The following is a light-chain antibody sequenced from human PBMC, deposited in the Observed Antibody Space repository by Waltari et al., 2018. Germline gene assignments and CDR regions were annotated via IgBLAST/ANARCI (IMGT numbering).Light chain of an antibody. Sequence: IQLTQSPSSLSASLGDRVLISCRASQGISSYLAWYQQKPWKAPKLLIYAASTLQSGVPSRFSGSVSGTDFTLTISSLQPEDFATYYCQQLNSYPPTFGPGTKVDIK. V-gene: IGKV1-9*01. CDR3: QQLNSYPPT. J-gene: IGKJ3*01. CDR1: QGISSY. CDR2: AAS.